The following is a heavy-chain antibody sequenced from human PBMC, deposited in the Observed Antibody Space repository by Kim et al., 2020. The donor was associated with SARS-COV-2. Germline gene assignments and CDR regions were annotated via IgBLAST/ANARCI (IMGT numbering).Heavy chain of an antibody. J-gene: IGHJ1*01. Sequence: NYNPSLKSRVNISVDTARNQFSLKLNSVTAADTAVYYCARGLSTGKEYFPHWGQGALVSVSS. V-gene: IGHV4-34*01. CDR3: ARGLSTGKEYFPH.